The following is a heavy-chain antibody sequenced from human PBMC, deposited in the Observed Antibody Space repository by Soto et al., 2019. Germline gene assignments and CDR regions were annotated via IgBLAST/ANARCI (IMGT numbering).Heavy chain of an antibody. V-gene: IGHV3-21*04. CDR3: AKEPVSGQHWFDH. CDR1: GFTFTRYS. Sequence: GGSLRLSCAASGFTFTRYSMNWVRQAPGKGLEWVSYISSTTNYIYYGDSMKGRFTISRDNSKNTLYLQMNGLRVADTAVYYCAKEPVSGQHWFDHWGQGALVTVSS. D-gene: IGHD6-19*01. J-gene: IGHJ5*01. CDR2: ISSTTNYI.